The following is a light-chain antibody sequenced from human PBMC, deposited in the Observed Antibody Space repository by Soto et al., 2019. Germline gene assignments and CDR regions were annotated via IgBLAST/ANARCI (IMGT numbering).Light chain of an antibody. CDR3: QQTYTTLLT. CDR2: GAS. CDR1: QSIGTY. V-gene: IGKV1-39*01. J-gene: IGKJ4*01. Sequence: DIQMTQSPSSLSASVGDRVTITCRASQSIGTYLTWYQQKPGKAPNLLIYGASRLQSGVPSRFSGRGSGTDFALTITSLQPEDFATYFCQQTYTTLLTFGGGTKVQIK.